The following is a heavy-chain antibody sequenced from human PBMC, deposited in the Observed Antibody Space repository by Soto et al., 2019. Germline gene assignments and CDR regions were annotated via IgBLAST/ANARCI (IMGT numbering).Heavy chain of an antibody. CDR1: GFSLSTSGVG. Sequence: SGPTLVNPTQNLTLTCTFSGFSLSTSGVGVGWIRQPPGKALEWLALIYWNDDKRYSPSLKSRLTITKDTSKNQVVLTMTNMDPVDTATYYCAHSWGVEGFGYNWNYYYYYGMDVWGQGTTVTVSS. D-gene: IGHD1-20*01. J-gene: IGHJ6*02. V-gene: IGHV2-5*01. CDR3: AHSWGVEGFGYNWNYYYYYGMDV. CDR2: IYWNDDK.